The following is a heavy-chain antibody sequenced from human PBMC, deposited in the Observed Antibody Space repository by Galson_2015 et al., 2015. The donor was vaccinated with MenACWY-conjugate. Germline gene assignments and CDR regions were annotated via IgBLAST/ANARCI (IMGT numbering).Heavy chain of an antibody. CDR1: GFTFSSYD. D-gene: IGHD1-26*01. V-gene: IGHV3-30*04. CDR2: ISYDGSNK. Sequence: SLRLSCAASGFTFSSYDMHWVRQAPGKGLDWVAVISYDGSNKYYAVSVKGRFTISRDKNTLYLEMISLRGEDTAVYYCARVYSGSPDYGMDVWGQGTTVTVSS. J-gene: IGHJ6*02. CDR3: ARVYSGSPDYGMDV.